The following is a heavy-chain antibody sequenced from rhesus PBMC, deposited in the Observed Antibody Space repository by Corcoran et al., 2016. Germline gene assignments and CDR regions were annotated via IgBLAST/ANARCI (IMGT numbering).Heavy chain of an antibody. CDR2: VNDNTGKP. CDR1: GGSFPTYW. J-gene: IGHJ3*01. Sequence: QMQLQESGPGLVKPSETLSLTCAVSGGSFPTYWWTWIRQSPGKELEWVGEVNDNTGKPTNNPSRKSNGSLSKEASNRQFSQKQSAVTAADTAIYYCARYAGWSSWSPGFDLWGQGLRVIVSS. D-gene: IGHD2-15*01. V-gene: IGHV4-80*01. CDR3: ARYAGWSSWSPGFDL.